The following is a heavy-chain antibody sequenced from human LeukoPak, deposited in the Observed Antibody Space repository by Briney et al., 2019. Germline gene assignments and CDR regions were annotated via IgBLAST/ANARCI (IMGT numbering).Heavy chain of an antibody. J-gene: IGHJ2*01. CDR3: ARVTTNWYFDL. D-gene: IGHD4-17*01. Sequence: PSETLSLTCAVSGYSISSSNWWGWIRQPPGKGLEWIGYIYYSGSIYYNPSLKSRVTISVDTSKNQFSVRLTSVTAADTAVFYCARVTTNWYFDLWGRGTLVTVSS. CDR2: IYYSGSI. CDR1: GYSISSSNW. V-gene: IGHV4-28*05.